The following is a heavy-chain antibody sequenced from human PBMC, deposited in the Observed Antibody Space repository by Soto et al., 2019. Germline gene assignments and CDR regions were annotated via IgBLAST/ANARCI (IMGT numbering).Heavy chain of an antibody. CDR2: ISAYNGNT. CDR3: ARPSNIARVAFDI. D-gene: IGHD5-12*01. J-gene: IGHJ3*02. Sequence: QVQLVQSGAEVKKPGASVKVSCKDSGYTFTSYGISWVRQAPGQGLEWMGWISAYNGNTNYAQKLQGRATITTDTSTSTAYMELRILRSDETAVYYCARPSNIARVAFDIWGQGTMVTFSS. CDR1: GYTFTSYG. V-gene: IGHV1-18*04.